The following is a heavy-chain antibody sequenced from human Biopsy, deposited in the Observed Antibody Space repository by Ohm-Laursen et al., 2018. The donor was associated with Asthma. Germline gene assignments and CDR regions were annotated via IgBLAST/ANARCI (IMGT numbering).Heavy chain of an antibody. CDR2: IYSGGTS. Sequence: SLRLSCAASGFAVSRDHMFWVRQAPGKGLEWVSVIYSGGTSHTADSVRVRFTISSDYSKNTLYLQMHSLRAEDTAVYYCARGDSSNWSHYYFDYWGQGTLVTVSS. D-gene: IGHD3-22*01. CDR1: GFAVSRDH. V-gene: IGHV3-53*01. J-gene: IGHJ4*02. CDR3: ARGDSSNWSHYYFDY.